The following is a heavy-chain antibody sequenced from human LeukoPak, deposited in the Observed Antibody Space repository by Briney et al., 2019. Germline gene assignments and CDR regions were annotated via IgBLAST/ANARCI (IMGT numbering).Heavy chain of an antibody. CDR1: GYTFTGYY. Sequence: GASVKVSCKASGYTFTGYYMHWVRQAPGQGLEWMGSINPDNADTNYAQNFQGRVTMTRDTSLKTAYMDLSRLRSDDTAVYYCAIMGDTFDIWGQGTMVTVSS. V-gene: IGHV1-2*02. CDR2: INPDNADT. D-gene: IGHD2-8*01. CDR3: AIMGDTFDI. J-gene: IGHJ3*02.